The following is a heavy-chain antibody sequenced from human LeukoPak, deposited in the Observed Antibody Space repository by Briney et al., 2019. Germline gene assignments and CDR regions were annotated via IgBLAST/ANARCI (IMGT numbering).Heavy chain of an antibody. V-gene: IGHV3-23*01. Sequence: GGSLRLSCAASGCTLSSYAMSWVRQAPGTGLEWVSAISGCGGRTYYADSVKGRFTISRDNSKDTLYLQMNSLRAEDTAVYYCAKATEGYSYGSFDYWGQGTLVTVSS. CDR3: AKATEGYSYGSFDY. D-gene: IGHD5-18*01. J-gene: IGHJ4*02. CDR1: GCTLSSYA. CDR2: ISGCGGRT.